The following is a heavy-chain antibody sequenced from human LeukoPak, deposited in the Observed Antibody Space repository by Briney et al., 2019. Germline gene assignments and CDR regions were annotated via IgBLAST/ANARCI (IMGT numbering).Heavy chain of an antibody. D-gene: IGHD1-26*01. CDR3: ARAGIVGATVDY. J-gene: IGHJ4*02. CDR1: GFTFSSYW. CDR2: INHNGNVN. V-gene: IGHV3-7*03. Sequence: GGSLRLSCAASGFTFSSYWMNWARQAPGKGLEWVASINHNGNVNYYVDSVKGRFTISRDNAKNSLYLQMNSLRAEDTAVYYCARAGIVGATVDYWGQGTLVTVSS.